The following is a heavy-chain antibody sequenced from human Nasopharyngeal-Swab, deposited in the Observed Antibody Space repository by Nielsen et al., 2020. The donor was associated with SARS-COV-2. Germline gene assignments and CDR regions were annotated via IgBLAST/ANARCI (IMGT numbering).Heavy chain of an antibody. D-gene: IGHD4-17*01. J-gene: IGHJ4*02. V-gene: IGHV3-53*01. CDR2: IYSGGST. CDR1: GFTVSSNY. Sequence: GESLKISCAASGFTVSSNYMSWVRQAPGKGLEWVSVIYSGGSTYYADSVKGRFTISRDNSKNTLYLQMNSLRAEDTAVYYCARDYGDFYFDYWGQGTLVTVPS. CDR3: ARDYGDFYFDY.